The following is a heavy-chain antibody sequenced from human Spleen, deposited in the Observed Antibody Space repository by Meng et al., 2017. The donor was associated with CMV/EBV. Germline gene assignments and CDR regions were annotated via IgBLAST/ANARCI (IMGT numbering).Heavy chain of an antibody. J-gene: IGHJ4*02. V-gene: IGHV4-59*01. D-gene: IGHD6-13*01. CDR3: ARASLVSSSWYDY. Sequence: CTVSGGSIGSYCWSWIRRPPGKGLEWIGYIYYSGSTNYNPSLKSRVTISVDTSKNQFSLKLSSVTAADTSVYYCARASLVSSSWYDYWGQGTLVTVSS. CDR1: GGSIGSYC. CDR2: IYYSGST.